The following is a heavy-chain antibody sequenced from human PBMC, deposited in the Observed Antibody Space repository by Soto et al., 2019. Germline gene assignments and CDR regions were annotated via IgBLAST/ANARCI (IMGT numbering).Heavy chain of an antibody. V-gene: IGHV3-23*01. CDR1: GFTFSSYA. Sequence: GGSLRLSCAASGFTFSSYAMSWVRQAPGKGLEWVSAISGSGGSTYYADSVKGRFTISRDNSKNTLYLQMNSLRAEDTAVYYCAKASQWELLRVPLFDYWGQGTLVTVSS. D-gene: IGHD1-26*01. CDR2: ISGSGGST. CDR3: AKASQWELLRVPLFDY. J-gene: IGHJ4*02.